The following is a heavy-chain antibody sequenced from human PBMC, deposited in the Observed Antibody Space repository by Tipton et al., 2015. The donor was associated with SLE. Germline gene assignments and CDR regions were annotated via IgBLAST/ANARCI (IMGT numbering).Heavy chain of an antibody. D-gene: IGHD1-26*01. CDR2: IYYSGST. Sequence: TLSLTCTVSGGAIGSGSYYWSWIRQHPGNGLEWIGYIYYSGSTYYNPSLKSRVTISVDTSKNQFSLKLSSVTAANTAVYYCARDAVGARYNWFDPWGQGTLVTVAS. CDR3: ARDAVGARYNWFDP. CDR1: GGAIGSGSYY. J-gene: IGHJ5*02. V-gene: IGHV4-31*03.